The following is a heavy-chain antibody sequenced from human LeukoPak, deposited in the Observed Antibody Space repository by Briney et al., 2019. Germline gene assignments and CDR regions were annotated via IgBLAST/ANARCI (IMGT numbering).Heavy chain of an antibody. D-gene: IGHD3-22*01. CDR2: VHHTGRA. J-gene: IGHJ5*02. CDR3: ARDDSIGYYEFDP. CDR1: GDSISGSNYH. V-gene: IGHV4-39*07. Sequence: SETLSLTCTVSGDSISGSNYHWGWIRQPPGKGLEWLGTVHHTGRAFYNPSLRGRTTVSVDTSKNQFSLKLTSVTAADTAVYYCARDDSIGYYEFDPWGQGTLVTVSS.